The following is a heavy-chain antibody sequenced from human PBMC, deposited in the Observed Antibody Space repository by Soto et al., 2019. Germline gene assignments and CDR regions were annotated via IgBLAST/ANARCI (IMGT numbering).Heavy chain of an antibody. D-gene: IGHD3-3*01. V-gene: IGHV3-21*01. CDR1: GFTFSSYS. CDR3: ARDRKIFGVVTPPH. CDR2: ISSSSSYI. J-gene: IGHJ4*02. Sequence: PGGSLRLSCAASGFTFSSYSMNWVRQAPGKGLEWVSSISSSSSYIYYADSVKGRFTISRDNAKNSLYLQMNSLRAEDTAVYYCARDRKIFGVVTPPHWGQATLVTVSS.